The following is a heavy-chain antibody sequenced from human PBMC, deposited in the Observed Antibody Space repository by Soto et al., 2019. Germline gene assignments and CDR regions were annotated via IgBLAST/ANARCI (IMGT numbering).Heavy chain of an antibody. V-gene: IGHV3-33*01. CDR2: IWYDGSNK. J-gene: IGHJ4*02. Sequence: HPGGSLRLSCAASGFTFSSYGMHWVRQAPGKGLEWVAVIWYDGSNKYYADSVKGRFTISRDNSKNTLYLQMNSLRAEDTAVYYCARDFSQYYYDSSGYYYGPLVYWGQGTLVTVSS. CDR3: ARDFSQYYYDSSGYYYGPLVY. CDR1: GFTFSSYG. D-gene: IGHD3-22*01.